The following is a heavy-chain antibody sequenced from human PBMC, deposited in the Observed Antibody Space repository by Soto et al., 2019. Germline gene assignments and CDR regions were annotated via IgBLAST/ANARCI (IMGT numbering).Heavy chain of an antibody. V-gene: IGHV1-18*01. CDR3: ARSYYEPVWGRYRQYAES. J-gene: IGHJ5*02. CDR1: GSTFSNYH. Sequence: QVQLVQSGAEVKEPGASVKVSCKASGSTFSNYHFIWVRQAPGQGLEWMGWISTNNGNTVYAPKLQGRVTLTTDTSTSTAYMEMRSLRSDDTAVYYCARSYYEPVWGRYRQYAESWGQGTLVTVSS. CDR2: ISTNNGNT. D-gene: IGHD3-16*02.